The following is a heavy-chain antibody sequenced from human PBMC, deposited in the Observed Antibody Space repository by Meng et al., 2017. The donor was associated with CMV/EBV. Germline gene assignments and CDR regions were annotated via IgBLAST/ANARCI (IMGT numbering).Heavy chain of an antibody. CDR2: INPNSGGT. V-gene: IGHV1-2*02. Sequence: VKVSCKASGYTFTGYYMHWVRQAPGQGLEWMGWINPNSGGTNYAQKFQGRVTMTRDTSISTAYMELSRLRSDDTAVYYCARGGEDIVVVPAAILFDYWGQGTLVTVSS. J-gene: IGHJ4*02. CDR3: ARGGEDIVVVPAAILFDY. D-gene: IGHD2-2*01. CDR1: GYTFTGYY.